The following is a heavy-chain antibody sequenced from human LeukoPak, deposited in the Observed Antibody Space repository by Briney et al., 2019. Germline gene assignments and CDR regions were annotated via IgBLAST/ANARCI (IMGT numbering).Heavy chain of an antibody. Sequence: SGPTLVKPTQTLTLTCTFSGFSLSTGGVGVGWIRQPPGKALEWLALIYWNDDKRYSPSLKSRLTITKDTSNNQVVLTMTNMDPVDTATYYCAHREGYDSSGYHPYFDYWGQGTLVTVSS. J-gene: IGHJ4*02. CDR2: IYWNDDK. CDR1: GFSLSTGGVG. V-gene: IGHV2-5*01. D-gene: IGHD3-22*01. CDR3: AHREGYDSSGYHPYFDY.